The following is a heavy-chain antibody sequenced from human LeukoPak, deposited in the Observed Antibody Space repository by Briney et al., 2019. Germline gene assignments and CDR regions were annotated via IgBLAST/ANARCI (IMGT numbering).Heavy chain of an antibody. Sequence: PGGSLRLSCAASGFTFSSYSMNWVRQAPGKGLEWVSSISSSSSYIYYADSVKGRFTISRDNDKNSLYLQMNSLRAEDTAGYYCASGITGTTAYWRQGTLVTVSS. CDR1: GFTFSSYS. V-gene: IGHV3-21*01. CDR2: ISSSSSYI. J-gene: IGHJ4*02. CDR3: ASGITGTTAY. D-gene: IGHD1-7*01.